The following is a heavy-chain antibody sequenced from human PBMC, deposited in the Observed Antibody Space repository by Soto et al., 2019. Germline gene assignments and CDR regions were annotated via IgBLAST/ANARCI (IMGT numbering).Heavy chain of an antibody. CDR2: ISSDGSHQ. CDR1: GFTFSTSA. Sequence: QVQLVESGGGVVQPGRSLRLSCAASGFTFSTSAIHWVRQAPGKGLEWVAVISSDGSHQYYADSVRGRFTVSRDNSKNTLYLQMNSLRAEDTAVYYCARPYCSSTRCYLYHYAMDVWGQGTTVTVSS. V-gene: IGHV3-30-3*01. D-gene: IGHD2-2*01. CDR3: ARPYCSSTRCYLYHYAMDV. J-gene: IGHJ6*02.